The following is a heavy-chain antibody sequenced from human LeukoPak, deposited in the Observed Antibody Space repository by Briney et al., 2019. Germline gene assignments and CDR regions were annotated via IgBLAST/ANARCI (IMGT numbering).Heavy chain of an antibody. Sequence: SETLSLTCAVYGGSFSGYYWSWIRQPPGKGLEWIGEINHSGSTNYNPSLKSRVTISVDTSKKQFSPKLNSVTAADTAVYYCAKIIADDGFDYWGQGTLVTVSS. CDR2: INHSGST. J-gene: IGHJ4*02. CDR1: GGSFSGYY. D-gene: IGHD2-21*01. CDR3: AKIIADDGFDY. V-gene: IGHV4-34*01.